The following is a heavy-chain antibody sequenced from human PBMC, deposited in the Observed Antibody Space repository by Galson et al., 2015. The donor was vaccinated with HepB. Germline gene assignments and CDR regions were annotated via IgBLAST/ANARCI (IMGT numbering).Heavy chain of an antibody. J-gene: IGHJ6*02. V-gene: IGHV3-30*18. D-gene: IGHD3-9*01. CDR2: ISDNGRNK. CDR3: AKDSPYYDILTADQVFHGMDV. CDR1: GFTFRNYG. Sequence: SLRLSCAASGFTFRNYGMHWVRQAPGKGLEWVAFISDNGRNKYYADSVKGRFTISRDNSKNTLYLQMNNLRAEDTALYHCAKDSPYYDILTADQVFHGMDVWGQGTTVTVSS.